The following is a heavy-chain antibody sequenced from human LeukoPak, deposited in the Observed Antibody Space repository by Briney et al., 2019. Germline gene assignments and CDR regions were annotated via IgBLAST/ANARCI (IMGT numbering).Heavy chain of an antibody. D-gene: IGHD2-21*02. CDR3: ARAATLAYCGGDCYSAEYFQH. Sequence: ASVKVSCKASGYIFTSYYMHWVRQAPGQGLEWMGIINPSNGYTTYAQKFQGRVTMTRDTSTSTVYMELSSLRSEDTAVYYCARAATLAYCGGDCYSAEYFQHWGQGTLVTVSS. V-gene: IGHV1-46*01. CDR2: INPSNGYT. CDR1: GYIFTSYY. J-gene: IGHJ1*01.